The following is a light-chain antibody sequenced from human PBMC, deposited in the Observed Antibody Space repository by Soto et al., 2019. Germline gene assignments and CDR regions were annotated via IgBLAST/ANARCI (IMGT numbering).Light chain of an antibody. Sequence: DIQMTQSPSSLSASVGDRVTIACRASQSISTYLNWYQQKPGKAPKLLIYAASSLQSGVPSRFSGSGSGTHFTLTIRSLPPEDFATYYCQQSYSTPPITFGQGTRLEIK. CDR1: QSISTY. CDR3: QQSYSTPPIT. V-gene: IGKV1-39*01. J-gene: IGKJ5*01. CDR2: AAS.